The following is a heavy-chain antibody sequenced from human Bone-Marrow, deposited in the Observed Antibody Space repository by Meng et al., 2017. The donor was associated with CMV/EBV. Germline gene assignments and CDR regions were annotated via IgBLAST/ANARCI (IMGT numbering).Heavy chain of an antibody. V-gene: IGHV4-59*12. J-gene: IGHJ6*02. D-gene: IGHD6-13*01. Sequence: SETLSLTCTVSGGSISSYYWSWIRQPPGKGLEWIGYIYYSGITYHKPSLKSRVAISVDTSKNQFSLNLSSVTAADTAVYYCARIAAAGTRGGMDVWGQGTTVTVSS. CDR1: GGSISSYY. CDR3: ARIAAAGTRGGMDV. CDR2: IYYSGIT.